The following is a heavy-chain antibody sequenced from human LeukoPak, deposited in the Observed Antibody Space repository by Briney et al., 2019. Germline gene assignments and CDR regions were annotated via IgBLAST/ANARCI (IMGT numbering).Heavy chain of an antibody. J-gene: IGHJ4*02. V-gene: IGHV4-34*01. CDR3: ARVRTRLVRGVTIFDY. CDR1: GGSFSGYY. D-gene: IGHD3-10*01. CDR2: INHSGST. Sequence: PSETLSLTCAVYGGSFSGYYWSWIRQPPGKGLEWIGEINHSGSTNYNPSLKSRVTISADTSKNQFSLKLSSVTAADTAVYYCARVRTRLVRGVTIFDYWGQGTLVTVSS.